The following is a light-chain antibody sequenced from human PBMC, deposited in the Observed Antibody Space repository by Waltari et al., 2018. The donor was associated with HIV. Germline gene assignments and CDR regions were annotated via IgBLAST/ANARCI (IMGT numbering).Light chain of an antibody. CDR2: SAS. Sequence: EIVMTQSPATLSLSPGERATLSCRASQSISSKLAWYQQKPGQPPRLLIYSASTRVAGIPARFSGSGSGTEFTLTISSLQSEDFAVYYCQQYKNWPPITFGGGTKVEIK. CDR3: QQYKNWPPIT. V-gene: IGKV3-15*01. J-gene: IGKJ4*01. CDR1: QSISSK.